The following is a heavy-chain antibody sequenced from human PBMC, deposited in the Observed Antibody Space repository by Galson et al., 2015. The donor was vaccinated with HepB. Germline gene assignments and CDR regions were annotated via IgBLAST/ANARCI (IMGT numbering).Heavy chain of an antibody. CDR3: AKGRWGASYYFDY. Sequence: SLRLSCAASGFTFSSYGMHWVRQAPGKGLEWVAFIRYDGSNKYYADSVKGRFTISRDNSKNTLYLQMNSLRAEDTAVYYCAKGRWGASYYFDYWGQGTLVTVSS. CDR2: IRYDGSNK. CDR1: GFTFSSYG. D-gene: IGHD3-16*01. V-gene: IGHV3-30*02. J-gene: IGHJ4*02.